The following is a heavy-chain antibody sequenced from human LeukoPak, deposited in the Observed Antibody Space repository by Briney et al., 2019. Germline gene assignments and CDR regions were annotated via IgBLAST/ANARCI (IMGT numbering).Heavy chain of an antibody. CDR3: ARELAYGGNLAAFDI. D-gene: IGHD4-23*01. CDR1: GYTFTSYY. V-gene: IGHV1-46*01. J-gene: IGHJ3*02. Sequence: EASVKVSCKASGYTFTSYYMHWVRQAPGQGLEWMGIINPSGGSTSYAQKFQGRVTMTRDMSTSTVYMELSSLRSEDTAVYYCARELAYGGNLAAFDIWGQGTMVTVSS. CDR2: INPSGGST.